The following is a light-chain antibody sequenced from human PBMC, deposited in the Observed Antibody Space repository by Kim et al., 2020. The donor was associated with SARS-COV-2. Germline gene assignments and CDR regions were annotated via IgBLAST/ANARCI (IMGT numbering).Light chain of an antibody. CDR3: NSRDSSGNLVV. Sequence: ALEQTVRITCQGDSLRSYYASWYQQKPGQAPVLVIYGKNNRPSGIPDRFSGSSSGNTASLTITGAQAEDEADYYCNSRDSSGNLVVFGGGTQLTVL. J-gene: IGLJ2*01. CDR1: SLRSYY. V-gene: IGLV3-19*01. CDR2: GKN.